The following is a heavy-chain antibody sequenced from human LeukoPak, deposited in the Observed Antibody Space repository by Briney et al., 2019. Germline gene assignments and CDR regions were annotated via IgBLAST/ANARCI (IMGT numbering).Heavy chain of an antibody. CDR2: IYYSGST. CDR3: ARGRRPKPRDDGTIFGVAPMYYFDY. CDR1: GGSISSYY. V-gene: IGHV4-59*01. J-gene: IGHJ4*02. D-gene: IGHD3-3*01. Sequence: PSETLSLTCTVSGGSISSYYWSWIRQPPGKGLEWIGYIYYSGSTNYNPSLKSRVTISVDTSKNQFSLKLSSVTAADTAVYYCARGRRPKPRDDGTIFGVAPMYYFDYWGQGTLVTVSS.